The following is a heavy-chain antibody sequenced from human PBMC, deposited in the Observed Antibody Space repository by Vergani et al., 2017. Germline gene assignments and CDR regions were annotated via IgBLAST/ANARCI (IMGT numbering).Heavy chain of an antibody. Sequence: QVQLQQWGGGLLKPSETLSLTCVVNGGSFTSYHWTWIRQSPGEGLEWVGDIDHTGRPDYNPSLKSRLTMSVHKSRNQFSLTLNSVTATDTAIYFCARVNTETNGHLYYYYYMDVWVQGTAVTVS. CDR2: IDHTGRP. V-gene: IGHV4-34*01. D-gene: IGHD4-11*01. J-gene: IGHJ6*03. CDR1: GGSFTSYH. CDR3: ARVNTETNGHLYYYYYMDV.